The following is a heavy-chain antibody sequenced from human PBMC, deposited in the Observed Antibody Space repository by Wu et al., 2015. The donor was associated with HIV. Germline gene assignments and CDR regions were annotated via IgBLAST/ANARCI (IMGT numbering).Heavy chain of an antibody. CDR3: ARAGGFCSGTSCLDL. Sequence: QVQLVQSGDEVKKPGASVKISCKASAYSFIDYYIHWVRQAPGHGLEWVGIINPSSGSTSYAQKFKGRVTMTRDTSTATVYMELSSLRSNDTAMYSCARAGGFCSGTSCLDLWGQGTLVTVFS. D-gene: IGHD2-2*01. CDR1: AYSFIDYY. V-gene: IGHV1-46*01. J-gene: IGHJ5*02. CDR2: INPSSGST.